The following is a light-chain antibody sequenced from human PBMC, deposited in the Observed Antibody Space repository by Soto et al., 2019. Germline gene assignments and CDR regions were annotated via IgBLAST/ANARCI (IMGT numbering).Light chain of an antibody. CDR2: DAS. Sequence: EIVLTXSPATLSMSPXXRATLSCRASQSVSIYLAWYQQKPGQAPRLLIFDASNRASGIPSRFSGSGSGTNFTLTISRLEPEDFAVYFCQQRSHWPPLTFGGGTKVEIK. CDR1: QSVSIY. CDR3: QQRSHWPPLT. J-gene: IGKJ4*01. V-gene: IGKV3-11*01.